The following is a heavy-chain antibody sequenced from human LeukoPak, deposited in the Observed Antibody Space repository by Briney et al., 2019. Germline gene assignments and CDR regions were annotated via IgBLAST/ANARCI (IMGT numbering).Heavy chain of an antibody. CDR1: GFTFSSYW. CDR2: IKQDGSEK. Sequence: GGSLRLSCAASGFTFSSYWMSWVRQAPGKGLEWVANIKQDGSEKYYVDSVKGRFTISRDNAKNSLYLQMNSLRAEDTAVYYCAREGAMVGATSWDAFDIWGQGTMVTVSS. V-gene: IGHV3-7*01. CDR3: AREGAMVGATSWDAFDI. J-gene: IGHJ3*02. D-gene: IGHD1-26*01.